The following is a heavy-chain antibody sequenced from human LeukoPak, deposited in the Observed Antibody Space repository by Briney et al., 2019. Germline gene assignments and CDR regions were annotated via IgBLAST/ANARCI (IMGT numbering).Heavy chain of an antibody. J-gene: IGHJ3*02. D-gene: IGHD3-22*01. V-gene: IGHV3-74*01. CDR3: ARDISSGYYDAFDI. Sequence: GGSLRLSCVASGFTFSSYWMNWVRQAPGKGLVWVSRISSDGSRTAYADSVKGRFTISRDNAKNTLYLQMNSLRAEDTAVYYCARDISSGYYDAFDIWGQGTMVTVSS. CDR2: ISSDGSRT. CDR1: GFTFSSYW.